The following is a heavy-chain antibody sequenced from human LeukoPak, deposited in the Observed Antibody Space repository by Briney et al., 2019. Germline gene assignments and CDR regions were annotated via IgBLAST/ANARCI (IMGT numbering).Heavy chain of an antibody. Sequence: SQTLSLTCAISGDSVPSNSAAWNWIRQSPSRDLKWLGRTYYRSKWYNDYAVSVKSRITINPDTSKNQFSLQLNSVTPEDTAVYYCARAVPQYYDSSGYYPYYYYMDVWGKGTTVTVSS. J-gene: IGHJ6*03. CDR1: GDSVPSNSAA. D-gene: IGHD3-22*01. CDR2: TYYRSKWYN. CDR3: ARAVPQYYDSSGYYPYYYYMDV. V-gene: IGHV6-1*01.